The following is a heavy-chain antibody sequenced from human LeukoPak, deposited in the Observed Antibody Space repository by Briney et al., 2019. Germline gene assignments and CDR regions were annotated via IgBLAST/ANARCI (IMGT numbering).Heavy chain of an antibody. V-gene: IGHV4-34*01. D-gene: IGHD5-24*01. CDR1: GGSFSGYY. J-gene: IGHJ3*02. CDR2: INHSGST. Sequence: SETLSLTCAVYGGSFSGYYWSWIRQPPGKGLEWIGEINHSGSTNYNPSLKSRVTISVDTSKNQFSLKLSSVIAADTAVYYCARWGRGMATIRPVAFDIWGQGTMVTVSS. CDR3: ARWGRGMATIRPVAFDI.